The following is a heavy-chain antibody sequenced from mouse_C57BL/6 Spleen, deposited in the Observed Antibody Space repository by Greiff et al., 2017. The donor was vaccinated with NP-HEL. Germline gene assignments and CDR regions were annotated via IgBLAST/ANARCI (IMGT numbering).Heavy chain of an antibody. Sequence: EVKLMESGGGLVKPGGSLKLSCAASGFTFSDSGMHSVRQAPEKGLEWVAYISSGSSTIYYADTVKGRFTISRDNAKNTLFLHMTSLRSEDTAMYYCAGPKGYDYDEGAWFAYWGQGTLVTVSA. D-gene: IGHD2-4*01. CDR3: AGPKGYDYDEGAWFAY. V-gene: IGHV5-17*01. CDR2: ISSGSSTI. J-gene: IGHJ3*01. CDR1: GFTFSDSG.